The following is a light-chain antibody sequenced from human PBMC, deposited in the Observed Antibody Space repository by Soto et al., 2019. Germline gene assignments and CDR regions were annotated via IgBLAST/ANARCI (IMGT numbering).Light chain of an antibody. CDR2: GAS. J-gene: IGKJ3*01. CDR1: QSVSSSY. Sequence: EIVLTQSPGTLSLSPGERATLSCRASQSVSSSYLAWYQQKPGQAPRLLIYGASSRATGIPDRFSGSGSGTDFTLTISRLEPEDFAVYYCQQYGSSPLPIGPGTKVDIK. CDR3: QQYGSSPLP. V-gene: IGKV3-20*01.